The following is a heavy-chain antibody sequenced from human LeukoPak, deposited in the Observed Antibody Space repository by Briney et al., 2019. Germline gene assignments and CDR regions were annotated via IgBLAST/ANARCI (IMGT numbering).Heavy chain of an antibody. Sequence: PGGSLRLSCAASGFTFSSYAMSWVRQAPGKGLEWVSAISGSGGSTYYADSVKGRFTISRDNSKNTLYLQMNSLRAEDTAVYYCAKAEYGDYRLHTFDLWGRGTLVTVSS. CDR1: GFTFSSYA. V-gene: IGHV3-23*01. CDR2: ISGSGGST. CDR3: AKAEYGDYRLHTFDL. J-gene: IGHJ2*01. D-gene: IGHD4-17*01.